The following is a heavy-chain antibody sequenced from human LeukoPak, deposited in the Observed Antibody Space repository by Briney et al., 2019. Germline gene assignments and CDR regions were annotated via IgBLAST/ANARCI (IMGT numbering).Heavy chain of an antibody. J-gene: IGHJ4*02. V-gene: IGHV3-53*01. CDR2: IYSGGNT. CDR3: ARGETSSYDY. D-gene: IGHD2-2*01. Sequence: PGGPLRLSCAASGFTVSINYMSWVRQAPGKGLEWVSVIYSGGNTYYADSVKGRFTISRDNSKNTVYLQMNSLRAEDTAVYYCARGETSSYDYWGQGTLVTASS. CDR1: GFTVSINY.